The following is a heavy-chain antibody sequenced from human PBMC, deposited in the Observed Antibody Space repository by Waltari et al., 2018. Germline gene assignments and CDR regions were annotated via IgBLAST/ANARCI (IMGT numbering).Heavy chain of an antibody. D-gene: IGHD3-10*01. Sequence: QVQLQESGPGLVKPSQTLSLTCTVSGGSFSGYYWSWIRQPPGKGLEWIGEINHSGSTNYNPSLKSRVTISVDTSKNQFSLKLSSVTAADTAVYYCARGPFARRNNWFDPWGQGTLVTVSS. J-gene: IGHJ5*02. CDR2: INHSGST. V-gene: IGHV4-34*09. CDR1: GGSFSGYY. CDR3: ARGPFARRNNWFDP.